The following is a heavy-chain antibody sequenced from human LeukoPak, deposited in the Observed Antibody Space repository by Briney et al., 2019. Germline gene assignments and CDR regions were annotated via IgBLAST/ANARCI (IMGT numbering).Heavy chain of an antibody. CDR2: ISSSSSTI. D-gene: IGHD3-3*01. CDR1: GFTFSSYS. CDR3: ARTQEGFWSGYYTGFDY. J-gene: IGHJ4*02. Sequence: GGSLSLSCAAPGFTFSSYSMNWVRQAPGKGLEWVSYISSSSSTIYYADSVKGRFTISRDNAKNSLYLQMNSLRAEDTALYYCARTQEGFWSGYYTGFDYWGQGTLVTVSS. V-gene: IGHV3-48*01.